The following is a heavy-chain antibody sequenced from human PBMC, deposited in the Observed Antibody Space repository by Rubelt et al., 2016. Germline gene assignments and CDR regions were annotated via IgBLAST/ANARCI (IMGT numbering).Heavy chain of an antibody. J-gene: IGHJ4*02. D-gene: IGHD3-22*01. Sequence: QVQLVQSGAEVKKPGASVKVSCKASGYTFTGYYMHWVRQAPGQGLEWMGWINPNSGGTNYAQKFQGRVTMTRDTSISTAYMELSRLRSDDTVVYYCARFAIGGHSSGYLFDYWGQGTLVTVSS. CDR2: INPNSGGT. CDR3: ARFAIGGHSSGYLFDY. V-gene: IGHV1-2*02. CDR1: GYTFTGYY.